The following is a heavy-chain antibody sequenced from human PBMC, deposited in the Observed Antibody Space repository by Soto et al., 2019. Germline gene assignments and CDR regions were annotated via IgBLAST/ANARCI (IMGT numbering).Heavy chain of an antibody. J-gene: IGHJ6*02. D-gene: IGHD1-1*01. V-gene: IGHV1-69*13. CDR1: GGTFSSYA. Sequence: SVKVSCKASGGTFSSYAISWVRQAPGQGLEWMGGIIPIFGTANYAQKFQGRVTLTADESTSTAYMELSSLRSEDTAVYYCASGTDDTSPDYGMDVWGQGTTVTVS. CDR3: ASGTDDTSPDYGMDV. CDR2: IIPIFGTA.